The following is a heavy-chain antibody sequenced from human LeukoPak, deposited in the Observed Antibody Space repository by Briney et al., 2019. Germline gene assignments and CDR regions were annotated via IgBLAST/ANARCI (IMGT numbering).Heavy chain of an antibody. CDR1: GFTFSSYS. Sequence: GGSLRLSCAASGFTFSSYSMYWVRQAPGKGLEWVSSISRSSRHLYYADSVKGRFTISRDDAKNSVYLQMNSLRADETAVYYCVRDFDTVTTAYLQLWGQGTLVTVSS. D-gene: IGHD4-17*01. CDR3: VRDFDTVTTAYLQL. J-gene: IGHJ1*01. CDR2: ISRSSRHL. V-gene: IGHV3-21*01.